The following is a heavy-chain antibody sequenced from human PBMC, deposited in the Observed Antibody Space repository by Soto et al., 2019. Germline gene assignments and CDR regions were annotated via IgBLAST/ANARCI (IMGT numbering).Heavy chain of an antibody. CDR3: ATGTSGSGVIRYYYYGMDV. D-gene: IGHD3-10*01. Sequence: GASVKVSCKVSGYTLTELSMHWVRQAPGKGREWMGGFDPEDGETIYAQKFQGRVTMTEDTSTDTAYMELSSLRSEDTAVYYCATGTSGSGVIRYYYYGMDVWGQGTTVTVPS. CDR1: GYTLTELS. V-gene: IGHV1-24*01. J-gene: IGHJ6*02. CDR2: FDPEDGET.